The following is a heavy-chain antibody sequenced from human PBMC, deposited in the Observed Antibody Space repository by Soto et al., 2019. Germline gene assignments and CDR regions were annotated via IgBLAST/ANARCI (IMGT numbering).Heavy chain of an antibody. J-gene: IGHJ4*02. CDR3: ARGVIRIAIPSIDS. D-gene: IGHD2-21*01. V-gene: IGHV4-34*01. CDR1: GGSRSCYY. CDR2: INPGGIT. Sequence: QAQLQQWGAGLLKPSETLSLPCAVYGGSRSCYYWTWIRQPPGKGREWIGEINPGGITNYNPSVNSRLTISLDKAPQQVSLELTSVPAADTAVHDCARGVIRIAIPSIDSWGPVSLVTVS.